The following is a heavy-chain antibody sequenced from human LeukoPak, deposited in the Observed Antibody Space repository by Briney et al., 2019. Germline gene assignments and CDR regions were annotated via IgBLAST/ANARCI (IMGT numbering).Heavy chain of an antibody. Sequence: PGGSLRLSCGTSGFTFSTSELNWLRQAPGKGLEWVSYINSAGNTRYYADSVKGRFTISRDNAKNSLYLQMNSLRAEDTAVYYCAKDGNSYYYDSSGYYPYFDYWGQGTLVTVSS. CDR1: GFTFSTSE. CDR3: AKDGNSYYYDSSGYYPYFDY. CDR2: INSAGNTR. V-gene: IGHV3-48*03. J-gene: IGHJ4*02. D-gene: IGHD3-22*01.